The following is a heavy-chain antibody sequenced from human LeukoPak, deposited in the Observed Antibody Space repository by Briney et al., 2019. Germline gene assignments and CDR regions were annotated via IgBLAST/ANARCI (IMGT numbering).Heavy chain of an antibody. CDR1: GGSISIYY. V-gene: IGHV4-59*08. Sequence: SETLSLTCTVSGGSISIYYWSYIRQPRGKGLEWIGYIYYRGSTNYNPSLKSRVTISVDTSKNQFSLKLSSVTAGDTAVYYCARRGSSWYVSWFDPWGQGTLVTVSS. D-gene: IGHD6-13*01. CDR3: ARRGSSWYVSWFDP. J-gene: IGHJ5*02. CDR2: IYYRGST.